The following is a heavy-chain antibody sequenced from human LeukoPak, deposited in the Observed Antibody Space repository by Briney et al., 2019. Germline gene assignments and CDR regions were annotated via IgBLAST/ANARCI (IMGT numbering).Heavy chain of an antibody. Sequence: GESLKISCKGSGYSFTSYWIGWVRQMPGKGLEWMGIIYPGDSDTRYSPSFQGQVTISAEKSISTAYLQWSSLKASDTAMYYCARYYYGSGTNNWFDPWGQGTLVTVSS. CDR3: ARYYYGSGTNNWFDP. J-gene: IGHJ5*02. CDR1: GYSFTSYW. CDR2: IYPGDSDT. D-gene: IGHD3-10*01. V-gene: IGHV5-51*01.